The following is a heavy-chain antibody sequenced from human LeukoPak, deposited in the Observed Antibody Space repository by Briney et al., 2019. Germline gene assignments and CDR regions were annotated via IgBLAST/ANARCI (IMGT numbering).Heavy chain of an antibody. V-gene: IGHV4-39*01. J-gene: IGHJ6*02. CDR2: IYYSGST. CDR3: ARLSISGGWNCYYYGMDV. CDR1: GGSISSSSYY. Sequence: SETLSLTCTVSGGSISSSSYYWGWIRQPPGKGLEWIGSIYYSGSTYYNPSLKSRVTISVDTSENQFSLKLSSVTAADTAVYYCARLSISGGWNCYYYGMDVWGQGTTVTVSS. D-gene: IGHD6-19*01.